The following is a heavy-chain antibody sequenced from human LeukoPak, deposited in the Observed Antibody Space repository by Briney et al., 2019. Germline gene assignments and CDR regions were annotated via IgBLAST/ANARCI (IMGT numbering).Heavy chain of an antibody. D-gene: IGHD3-9*01. CDR2: IIPIFGTA. J-gene: IGHJ4*02. Sequence: SVKVSCKASGGTFSGYAISWVRQAPGQGLEWMGGIIPIFGTANYARKFQGRVTITADKSTSTAYMELSSLRSEDTAVYYCATHYDILTGYQRYFDYWGQGTLVTVSS. CDR1: GGTFSGYA. CDR3: ATHYDILTGYQRYFDY. V-gene: IGHV1-69*06.